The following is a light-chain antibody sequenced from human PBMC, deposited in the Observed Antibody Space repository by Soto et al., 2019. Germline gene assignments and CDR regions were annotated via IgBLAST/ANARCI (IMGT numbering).Light chain of an antibody. CDR1: SSDVGGYNY. Sequence: QSALTQPASVSGSPGQSITISCSGTSSDVGGYNYVSWYQQQPGKAPKLMIYDVTYRPSGVSNRFSGSKSGNTASLTISGLQAEDEADYYCSSYTSTRTLVFGGGTKLTVL. CDR3: SSYTSTRTLV. V-gene: IGLV2-14*01. CDR2: DVT. J-gene: IGLJ3*02.